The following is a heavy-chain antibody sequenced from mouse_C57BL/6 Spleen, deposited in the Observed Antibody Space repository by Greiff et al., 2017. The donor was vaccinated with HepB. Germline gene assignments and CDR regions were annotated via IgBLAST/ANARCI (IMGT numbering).Heavy chain of an antibody. Sequence: EVQVVESGAELVRPGASVKLSCTASGFNIKDDYMHWVKQRPEQGLEWIGWIDPENGDTEYASKFQGKATITADTSSNTAYLQLSSLTSEDTAVYYCTTSYYSNSWFAYWGQGTLVTVSA. CDR2: IDPENGDT. CDR1: GFNIKDDY. V-gene: IGHV14-4*01. J-gene: IGHJ3*01. D-gene: IGHD2-5*01. CDR3: TTSYYSNSWFAY.